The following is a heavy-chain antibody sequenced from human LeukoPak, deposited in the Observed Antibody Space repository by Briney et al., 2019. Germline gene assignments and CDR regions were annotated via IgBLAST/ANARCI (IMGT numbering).Heavy chain of an antibody. Sequence: ASVKVSCKASGYTFTNYGMTWVRQAPGQGLEWMGWISAYNGDTSYVQKLQGRVTMTTDTSTNTAYMDLRSLRSDDTAVYYCAREPGVAVAGTQYGLDFWGQGTLIIVSS. V-gene: IGHV1-18*01. D-gene: IGHD6-19*01. CDR1: GYTFTNYG. J-gene: IGHJ3*01. CDR3: AREPGVAVAGTQYGLDF. CDR2: ISAYNGDT.